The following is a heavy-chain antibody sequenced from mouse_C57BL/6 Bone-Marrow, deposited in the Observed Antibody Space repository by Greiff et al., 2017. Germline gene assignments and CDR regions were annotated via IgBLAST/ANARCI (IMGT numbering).Heavy chain of an antibody. CDR2: ISSGSSTI. Sequence: EVQLVESGGGLVQPGGSLKLSCAASGFTFSDYGMHWVRQAPEKGLEWVAYISSGSSTIYYADTVKGRFTISRDNAKNTLFLQMTSLRSEDTAMYYCARGGNYLFADWGQGTLVTVSA. V-gene: IGHV5-17*01. CDR3: ARGGNYLFAD. D-gene: IGHD2-1*01. CDR1: GFTFSDYG. J-gene: IGHJ3*01.